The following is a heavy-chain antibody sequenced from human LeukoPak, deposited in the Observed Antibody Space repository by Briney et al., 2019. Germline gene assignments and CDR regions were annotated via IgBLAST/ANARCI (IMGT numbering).Heavy chain of an antibody. J-gene: IGHJ4*02. CDR1: GFTFNTYG. D-gene: IGHD3-10*01. CDR2: ITSSGGST. CDR3: AKDQGTSWFGELSSVW. Sequence: GGSLSLSCPASGFTFNTYGMTWVRQAPGKGLEWVSAITSSGGSTYYADSVKGRFTISRDNSENTLYLQMNSLRAEDTAVYYCAKDQGTSWFGELSSVWWGQGSLVTVSS. V-gene: IGHV3-23*01.